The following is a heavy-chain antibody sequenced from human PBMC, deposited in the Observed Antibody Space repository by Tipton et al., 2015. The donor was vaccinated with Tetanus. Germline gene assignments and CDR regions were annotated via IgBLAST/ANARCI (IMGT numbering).Heavy chain of an antibody. Sequence: SLRLSCAASGFTFSSYAMSWVRQAPGKGLEWLSGISSSGVYTFYADSLKGRFTTSRDNSKNTLYLQMNSLRAEDSAVYYCARRQVEGGAYFDHWGQRTLVTVSS. D-gene: IGHD3-16*01. CDR1: GFTFSSYA. V-gene: IGHV3-23*01. J-gene: IGHJ4*02. CDR3: ARRQVEGGAYFDH. CDR2: ISSSGVYT.